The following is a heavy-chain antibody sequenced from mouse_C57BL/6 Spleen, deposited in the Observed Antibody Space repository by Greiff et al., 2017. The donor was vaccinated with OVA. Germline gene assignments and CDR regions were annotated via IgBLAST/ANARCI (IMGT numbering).Heavy chain of an antibody. Sequence: EVKVEESGGGLVQPKGSLKLSCAASGFTFNTYAMHWVRQAPGKGLEWVARIRSKSSNYATYYADSVKDRFTISRDDSQSMLYLQMNNLKTEDTAMYYCVRDGDYDGGYAMDYWGQGTSVTVSS. CDR1: GFTFNTYA. CDR2: IRSKSSNYAT. V-gene: IGHV10-3*01. J-gene: IGHJ4*01. D-gene: IGHD2-4*01. CDR3: VRDGDYDGGYAMDY.